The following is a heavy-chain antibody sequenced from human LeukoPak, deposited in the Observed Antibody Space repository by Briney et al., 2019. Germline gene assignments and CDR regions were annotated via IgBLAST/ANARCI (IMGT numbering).Heavy chain of an antibody. V-gene: IGHV3-21*01. J-gene: IGHJ4*02. CDR1: GFTFSSYS. CDR2: ISSSSSYI. CDR3: ARDSRAFMITFGGVIVSPLDY. Sequence: PGGSLRLSCAASGFTFSSYSMNWVRQAPGKGLEWVSSISSSSSYIYYADSVKGRFTISRDNAKNSLYLQMNSLRAEDTAVYYCARDSRAFMITFGGVIVSPLDYWGQGTLVTVSS. D-gene: IGHD3-16*02.